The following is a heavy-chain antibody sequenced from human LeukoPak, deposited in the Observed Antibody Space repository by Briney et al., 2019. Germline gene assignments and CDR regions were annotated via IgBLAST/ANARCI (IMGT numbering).Heavy chain of an antibody. Sequence: GGSLRLSCAASGFTFSSYSMNWVRQAPGKGLEWVSYISSSGSTIYYADSVKGRFTISRDNAKNSLYLQMNSLRAEDTVVYYCAELGITMIGGVWGKGTTVTISS. V-gene: IGHV3-48*04. CDR3: AELGITMIGGV. CDR2: ISSSGSTI. CDR1: GFTFSSYS. J-gene: IGHJ6*04. D-gene: IGHD3-10*02.